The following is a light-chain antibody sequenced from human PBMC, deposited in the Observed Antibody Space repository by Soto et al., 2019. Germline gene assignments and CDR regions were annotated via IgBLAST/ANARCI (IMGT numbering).Light chain of an antibody. J-gene: IGKJ4*01. Sequence: DIQMTQSPSSVSASVGDRVTITCRTSQDISGRLAWYQQRPGGATKLLIYTATTLQRGVPSRFSGSGSGTDFTLTINGLQPEDFATYYCQQASTFPLTFGGGTKVEIK. CDR3: QQASTFPLT. CDR1: QDISGR. V-gene: IGKV1-12*01. CDR2: TAT.